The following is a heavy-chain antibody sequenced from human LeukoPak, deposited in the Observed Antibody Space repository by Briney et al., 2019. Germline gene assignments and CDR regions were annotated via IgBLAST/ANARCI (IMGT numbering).Heavy chain of an antibody. CDR1: GFTFSRYL. CDR2: IKADGSKE. V-gene: IGHV3-7*04. J-gene: IGHJ6*02. D-gene: IGHD4-17*01. CDR3: ARGYGDYYYGVDV. Sequence: GGSLRLSCRASGFTFSRYLKTWVRQGPGKGLEWVANIKADGSKEYYVDSVMGRFTISRDNAQNSLFLQMSSLRTDDTAVYYCARGYGDYYYGVDVWGQGTTVTVSS.